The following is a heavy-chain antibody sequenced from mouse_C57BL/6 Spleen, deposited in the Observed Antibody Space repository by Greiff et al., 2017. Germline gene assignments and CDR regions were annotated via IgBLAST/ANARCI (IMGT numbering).Heavy chain of an antibody. D-gene: IGHD1-1*01. Sequence: QVQLQQPGAELVRPGSSVKLSCKASGYTFTSYWMHWVKQRPIQGLEWIGNIDPSDSETHYNQKFKDKATLTVDKSSCTAYMQLSSLTSEDSAVYYCARSVITTVVATSYFDVWGTGTTVTVSS. CDR2: IDPSDSET. CDR3: ARSVITTVVATSYFDV. J-gene: IGHJ1*03. CDR1: GYTFTSYW. V-gene: IGHV1-52*01.